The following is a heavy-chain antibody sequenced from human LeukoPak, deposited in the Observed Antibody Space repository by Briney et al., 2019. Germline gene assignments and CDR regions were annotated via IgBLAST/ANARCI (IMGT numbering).Heavy chain of an antibody. CDR3: VRSTAVLPFDY. Sequence: GSLRLSCAASGFTLSDYWMHWVRQGPGKGLVWVSRINPDGSSTNDADFVKGRFTISRDNAKNTLNLQMSSLRAEDTAVYYCVRSTAVLPFDYWGQGIPVTVSS. V-gene: IGHV3-74*01. J-gene: IGHJ4*02. CDR1: GFTLSDYW. CDR2: INPDGSST. D-gene: IGHD6-6*01.